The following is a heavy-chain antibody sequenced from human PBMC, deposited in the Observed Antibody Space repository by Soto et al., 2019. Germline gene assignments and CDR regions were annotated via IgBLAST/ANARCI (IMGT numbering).Heavy chain of an antibody. CDR3: VKWVVVATTCCQH. CDR1: GFTFSSYG. CDR2: ISYDGSDK. V-gene: IGHV3-30*18. D-gene: IGHD2-15*01. J-gene: IGHJ1*01. Sequence: QVPLVESGGGVVQPGRPLRLSCAASGFTFSSYGMHWVRQAPGKGLEWVAVISYDGSDKYYADSVKCRFTISRDNSNNSLYWQMASLRAEDTALYYFVKWVVVATTCCQHWGKGNLVTVSS.